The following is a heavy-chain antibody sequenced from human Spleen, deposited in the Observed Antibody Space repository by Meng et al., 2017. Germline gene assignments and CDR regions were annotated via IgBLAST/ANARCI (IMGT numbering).Heavy chain of an antibody. J-gene: IGHJ6*02. D-gene: IGHD5-18*01. Sequence: GSLRLSCTVSGGSISSYYWSWIRQPPGKGLEWIGYIYYSGSTNYNPSLWSRVTISVDTSKSQFSLRLSSVTAADTAVYYCARVENVDTATVVYYYYGMDVWGQGTTVTVSS. CDR3: ARVENVDTATVVYYYYGMDV. CDR2: IYYSGST. CDR1: GGSISSYY. V-gene: IGHV4-59*01.